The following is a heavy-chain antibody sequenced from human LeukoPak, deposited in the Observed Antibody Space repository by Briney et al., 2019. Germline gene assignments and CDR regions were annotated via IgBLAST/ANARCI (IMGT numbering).Heavy chain of an antibody. CDR3: ATIKRGIIFGYFDF. CDR2: MLDTVTT. J-gene: IGHJ4*02. V-gene: IGHV4-59*11. CDR1: GASMNTHY. Sequence: SETLSLTCAVSGASMNTHYWSWIRQPPGKGLEWIGYMLDTVTTKDNPSLKSRFTLSADTSKNQFSLGLTSVTAADTAVYYCATIKRGIIFGYFDFWGQGIPVTVSS. D-gene: IGHD3-3*02.